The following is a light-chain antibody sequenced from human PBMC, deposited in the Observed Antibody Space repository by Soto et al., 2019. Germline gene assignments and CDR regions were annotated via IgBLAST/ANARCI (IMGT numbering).Light chain of an antibody. CDR2: GNT. V-gene: IGLV1-40*01. Sequence: QSVLAQPPSVSGAPGQRVTISCTGSSSNIGAGYDVQWYQQVPGTAPKLIIYGNTNRPSGVPDRFSASKSGTSASLAITVLKAEDETDYYGQSYNSSLSGSVFCGGTKLTVL. J-gene: IGLJ3*02. CDR1: SSNIGAGYD. CDR3: QSYNSSLSGSV.